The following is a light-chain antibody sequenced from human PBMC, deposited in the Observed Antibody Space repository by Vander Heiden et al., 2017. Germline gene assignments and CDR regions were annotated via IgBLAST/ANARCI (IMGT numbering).Light chain of an antibody. Sequence: QSVLTQPPSVSGAPGQRVTISCTGSSSNIGAGYDVHWYQQLPGTAPNLLIYGNSNRPSGVPDRFSGSKSGTSASLAITGLQAEEEADYYCQSYDSSLSGSVFGGGTKLTVL. CDR2: GNS. J-gene: IGLJ2*01. CDR3: QSYDSSLSGSV. CDR1: SSNIGAGYD. V-gene: IGLV1-40*01.